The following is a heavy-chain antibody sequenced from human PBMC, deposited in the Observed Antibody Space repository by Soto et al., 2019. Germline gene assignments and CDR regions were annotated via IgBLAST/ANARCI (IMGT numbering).Heavy chain of an antibody. Sequence: GESLKISCKGSGYSFTSYWIGWVRQMPGKGLEWMGIIYPGDSDTRYSPSFQGQVTISADKSISTAYLQWSSLKASDTAMYYCATYLAAAGRGFDYWGQGTLVTVSS. CDR3: ATYLAAAGRGFDY. CDR1: GYSFTSYW. D-gene: IGHD6-13*01. J-gene: IGHJ4*02. CDR2: IYPGDSDT. V-gene: IGHV5-51*01.